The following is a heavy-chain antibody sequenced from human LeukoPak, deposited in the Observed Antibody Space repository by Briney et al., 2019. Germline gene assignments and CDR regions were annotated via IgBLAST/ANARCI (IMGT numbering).Heavy chain of an antibody. CDR3: ARAIAAAGREYYYYYYYMDV. D-gene: IGHD6-13*01. Sequence: SETLSLTCTVSGGSISSHYWSWIRQPPGKGLERIGYIYYSGSTNYNPSLKSRVTISVDTSKNQFSLKLSSVTAADTAVYYCARAIAAAGREYYYYYYYMDVWGKGTTVTVS. V-gene: IGHV4-59*11. J-gene: IGHJ6*03. CDR1: GGSISSHY. CDR2: IYYSGST.